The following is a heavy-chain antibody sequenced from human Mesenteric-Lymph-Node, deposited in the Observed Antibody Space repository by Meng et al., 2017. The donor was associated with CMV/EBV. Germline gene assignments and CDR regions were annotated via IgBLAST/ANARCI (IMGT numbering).Heavy chain of an antibody. CDR3: ARDDFWSGSHFDY. V-gene: IGHV3-11*04. D-gene: IGHD3-3*01. CDR1: GFTFSDYY. Sequence: GGSLRLSCAASGFTFSDYYMSWIRQTPGKGLEWVSYISSSGGTIYYADSVKGRFTISRDNAKNSLYLQMNSLRAEDTAVYYCARDDFWSGSHFDYWGQGTLVTVSS. J-gene: IGHJ4*02. CDR2: ISSSGGTI.